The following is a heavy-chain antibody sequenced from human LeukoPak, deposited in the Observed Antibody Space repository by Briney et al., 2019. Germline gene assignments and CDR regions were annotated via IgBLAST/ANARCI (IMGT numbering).Heavy chain of an antibody. D-gene: IGHD2-15*01. CDR1: GFTFSSYA. CDR2: ISYDGSNK. Sequence: PGRSLRLSCAASGFTFSSYAMHWVRQAPGKGLEWVAVISYDGSNKYYADSVKGRFTISRDNSKNTLYLQMNSLRAEDTAVYYCARPYCSGGSCPITGAFDIWGQGTMVTVSS. CDR3: ARPYCSGGSCPITGAFDI. J-gene: IGHJ3*02. V-gene: IGHV3-30*04.